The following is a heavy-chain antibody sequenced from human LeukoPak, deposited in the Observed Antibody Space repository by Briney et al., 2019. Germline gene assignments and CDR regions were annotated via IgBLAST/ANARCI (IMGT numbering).Heavy chain of an antibody. Sequence: PGGSLRLSCAASGFTFSSYWMSWVRQAPGEGLEWVANIKQDGSEKYHVDSVKGRFTISRDNAKNSLYLQMNSLRAEDTAVYYCARDADYDYVWGSYLNYWGQGTLVTVSS. CDR2: IKQDGSEK. CDR3: ARDADYDYVWGSYLNY. J-gene: IGHJ4*02. CDR1: GFTFSSYW. V-gene: IGHV3-7*01. D-gene: IGHD3-16*01.